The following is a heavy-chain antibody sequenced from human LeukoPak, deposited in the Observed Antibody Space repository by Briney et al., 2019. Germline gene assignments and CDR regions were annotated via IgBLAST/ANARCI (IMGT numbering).Heavy chain of an antibody. J-gene: IGHJ5*02. V-gene: IGHV4-4*07. D-gene: IGHD3-3*01. CDR3: ARVVTIFGVVIIPNWFDP. CDR1: GGSISSYY. Sequence: SETLSLTCTVSGGSISSYYWSWIRQPAGKGLEWIGRIYTSGSTNYNPSLKSRVTMSVDTSKNQFSLKLSSVTGADTAVYYCARVVTIFGVVIIPNWFDPWGQGTLVTVSS. CDR2: IYTSGST.